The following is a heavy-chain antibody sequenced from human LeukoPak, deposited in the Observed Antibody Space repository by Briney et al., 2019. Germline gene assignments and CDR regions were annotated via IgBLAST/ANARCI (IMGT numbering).Heavy chain of an antibody. CDR2: IYYSGST. D-gene: IGHD3-3*01. J-gene: IGHJ6*02. V-gene: IGHV4-59*08. CDR3: ARGNYDFWSGPYGMDV. Sequence: SETLSLTCTVSGGSISSYYWSWIRQPPGRGLEWIGYIYYSGSTNYNPSLKSRVTISVDTSKNQFSLKLSSVTAADTAVYYCARGNYDFWSGPYGMDVGGQGTTVTVSS. CDR1: GGSISSYY.